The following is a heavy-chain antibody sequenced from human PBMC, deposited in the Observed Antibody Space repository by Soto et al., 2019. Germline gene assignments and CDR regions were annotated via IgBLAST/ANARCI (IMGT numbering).Heavy chain of an antibody. D-gene: IGHD5-12*01. J-gene: IGHJ3*02. CDR3: ATKGGYNAQSGFSDAFDI. CDR2: TYYRSKWYN. Sequence: SQTLSLTCAISGDSVSSTSAAWNWIRQSPSRGLEWLGRTYYRSKWYNDYAVSVKSRVVINPDTSKNQFSLKLSSVSAADTAVYFCATKGGYNAQSGFSDAFDIWGQGTLVTVSS. CDR1: GDSVSSTSAA. V-gene: IGHV6-1*01.